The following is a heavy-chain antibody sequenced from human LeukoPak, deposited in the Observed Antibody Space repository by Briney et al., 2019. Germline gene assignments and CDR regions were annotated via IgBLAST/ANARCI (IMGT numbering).Heavy chain of an antibody. V-gene: IGHV1-69*06. CDR3: ARGRYSSGWYDPYYFDY. D-gene: IGHD6-19*01. CDR2: IIPIFGAA. J-gene: IGHJ4*02. Sequence: ASVKVSCKASGGTFSSYAISWVRQAPGQGLEWMGGIIPIFGAANYAQKFQGRVTITADKSTSTAYMELSRLRSEDTVVYYCARGRYSSGWYDPYYFDYWGQGTLVTVSS. CDR1: GGTFSSYA.